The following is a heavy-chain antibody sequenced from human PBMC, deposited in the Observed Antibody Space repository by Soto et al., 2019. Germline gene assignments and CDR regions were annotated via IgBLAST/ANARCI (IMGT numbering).Heavy chain of an antibody. CDR2: AYYVGTI. V-gene: IGHV4-39*01. D-gene: IGHD3-10*01. J-gene: IGHJ5*02. Sequence: QLHLQESGPGRVKPSETLSLTCSVSGGSISTSGSYWGWVRQAPEKWLEWIGSAYYVGTINYNPALKRRVAISVETSKNQFSLKLTSVTGADTSVYYCARRPLVRGGPAWGQGTLVNVSS. CDR3: ARRPLVRGGPA. CDR1: GGSISTSGSY.